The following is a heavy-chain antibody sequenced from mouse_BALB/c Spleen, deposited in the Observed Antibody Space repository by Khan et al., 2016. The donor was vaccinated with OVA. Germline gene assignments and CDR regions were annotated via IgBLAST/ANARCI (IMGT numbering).Heavy chain of an antibody. D-gene: IGHD1-1*01. Sequence: VELVESGPGLVAPSQSLSITCTVSGFSLTNYGVHWVRQSPGKGLEWLGVMWAGGSTNYNSALMSRLNITKDNSKSQIFLKVNSLQTADTAMYYCARPYYGSAWFAYWGQGTLVTVSA. CDR2: MWAGGST. V-gene: IGHV2-9*02. J-gene: IGHJ3*01. CDR3: ARPYYGSAWFAY. CDR1: GFSLTNYG.